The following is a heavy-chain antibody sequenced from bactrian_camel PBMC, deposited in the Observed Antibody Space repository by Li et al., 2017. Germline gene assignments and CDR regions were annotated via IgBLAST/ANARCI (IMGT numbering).Heavy chain of an antibody. CDR1: ERSNENYF. CDR3: VRPGENGGTFGY. CDR2: IDRDGTT. V-gene: IGHV3S53*01. Sequence: HVQLVESGGGSVQPGGSLRLSCAISERSNENYFLAWFRQSPGKEREGVAVIDRDGTTAYADSVKGRFTISKDNAKNTVYLQMNSLKPEYTAVYYCVRPGENGGTFGYWGQGTQVTVS. J-gene: IGHJ6*01. D-gene: IGHD6*01.